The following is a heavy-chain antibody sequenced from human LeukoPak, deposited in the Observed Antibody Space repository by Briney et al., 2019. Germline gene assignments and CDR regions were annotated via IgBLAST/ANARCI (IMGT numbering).Heavy chain of an antibody. CDR2: ISSSSSSI. V-gene: IGHV3-21*01. CDR3: ARASGDIVETATMGSY. Sequence: GRSLRPSCAASGFTVNSYSMKWVRQAPGEGLEWVSSISSSSSSIYYADSVKGRFTISRDNAKNSLYLQMNSLRAEDTAVYYCARASGDIVETATMGSYWGQGTLVTVSS. J-gene: IGHJ4*02. CDR1: GFTVNSYS. D-gene: IGHD5-18*01.